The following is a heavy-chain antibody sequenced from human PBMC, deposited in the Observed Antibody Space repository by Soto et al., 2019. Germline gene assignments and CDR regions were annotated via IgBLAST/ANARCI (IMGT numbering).Heavy chain of an antibody. D-gene: IGHD1-7*01. CDR2: IYYSGST. J-gene: IGHJ4*02. CDR1: GGSISSGDYY. Sequence: QVQLQESGPGLVKPSQTLSLTCAVSGGSISSGDYYGSSIRHPTGKGLEWIGYIYYSGSTYYNPSLKTRVTISVDAAQNQFSLKLRSVTAADTAVYYCARSELELRIWVQGTLVTVSS. CDR3: ARSELELRI. V-gene: IGHV4-30-4*01.